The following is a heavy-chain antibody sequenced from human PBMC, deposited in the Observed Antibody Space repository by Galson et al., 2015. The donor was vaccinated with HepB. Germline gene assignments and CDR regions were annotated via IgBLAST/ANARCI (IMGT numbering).Heavy chain of an antibody. J-gene: IGHJ4*02. CDR3: ARDWNWGLDY. CDR2: ISSSGSYK. V-gene: IGHV3-21*04. Sequence: SLRLSCAASGFNFISYNINWVRQAPGQGLEWVSQISSSGSYKLYAASVKGRFTISRDNAKNALYLQMNSPTAEDTALYYCARDWNWGLDYWGQGTLVTVSS. CDR1: GFNFISYN. D-gene: IGHD7-27*01.